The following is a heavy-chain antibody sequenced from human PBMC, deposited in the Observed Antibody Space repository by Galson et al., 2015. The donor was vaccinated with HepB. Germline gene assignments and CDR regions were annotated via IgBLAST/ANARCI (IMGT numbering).Heavy chain of an antibody. V-gene: IGHV3-9*02. Sequence: SLRLSCATSGFSPHDHAIHWVRQPPGKGLEWVSGISWNSGSLGYADSVEGRFTISRDNGQNVVYLPMNNLRIEDTALYHCVRVGDDFWGGFYDWGQGTLVTVSS. D-gene: IGHD3-3*01. CDR1: GFSPHDHA. CDR2: ISWNSGSL. J-gene: IGHJ4*02. CDR3: VRVGDDFWGGFYD.